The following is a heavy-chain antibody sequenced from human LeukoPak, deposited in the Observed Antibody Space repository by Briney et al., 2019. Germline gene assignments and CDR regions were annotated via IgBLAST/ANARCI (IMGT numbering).Heavy chain of an antibody. D-gene: IGHD6-19*01. Sequence: SSETLSLTCTVSGGSISSYYWSWIRQPPGKGLEWIGYIYYSGSTNYNPSLKSRVTISVDTSKNQFSLKLSSVTAADTAVYYCARNRGWYATDVWGQGAAVTVSS. CDR1: GGSISSYY. CDR2: IYYSGST. V-gene: IGHV4-59*01. CDR3: ARNRGWYATDV. J-gene: IGHJ6*02.